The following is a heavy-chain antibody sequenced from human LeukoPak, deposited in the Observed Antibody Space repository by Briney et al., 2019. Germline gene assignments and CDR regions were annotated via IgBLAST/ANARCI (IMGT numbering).Heavy chain of an antibody. CDR2: INPNSGDT. D-gene: IGHD3-3*01. CDR3: ARVAWSGPKYLPPTDY. J-gene: IGHJ4*02. CDR1: GYTFTGYY. V-gene: IGHV1-2*02. Sequence: ASVKVSCKASGYTFTGYYMHWVRQAPGQGLEWMGWINPNSGDTTYAQKFQGRVTMTRDTSISTAYMELSSLRSDDTAVYYCARVAWSGPKYLPPTDYWGQGTLVTVSS.